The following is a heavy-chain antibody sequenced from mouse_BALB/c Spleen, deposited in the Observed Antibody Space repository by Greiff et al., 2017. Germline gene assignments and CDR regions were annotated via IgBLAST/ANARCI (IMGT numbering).Heavy chain of an antibody. V-gene: IGHV1-20*02. CDR2: INPYNGDT. D-gene: IGHD2-5*01. CDR3: ARRGSNYGGFDY. J-gene: IGHJ2*01. CDR1: GYSFTGYF. Sequence: VQLQQSGPELVKPGASVKISCKASGYSFTGYFMNWVMQSHGKSLEWIGRINPYNGDTFYNQKFKGKATLTVDKSSSTAHMELRSLASEDSAVYYCARRGSNYGGFDYWGQGTTLTVSS.